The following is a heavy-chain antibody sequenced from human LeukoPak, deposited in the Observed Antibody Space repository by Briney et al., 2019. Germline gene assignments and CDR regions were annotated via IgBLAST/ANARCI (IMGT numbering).Heavy chain of an antibody. CDR3: ATQRGSYLWGTDFDY. D-gene: IGHD3-16*01. CDR1: GYTLTGYY. CDR2: INPNSGDT. V-gene: IGHV1-2*02. J-gene: IGHJ4*02. Sequence: ASVKVSCKAPGYTLTGYYMHWVRQAPGQGLEWMGWINPNSGDTKYSQKFQGRVTMTRDTSIRTAYMELTRLRSDDTAVYYCATQRGSYLWGTDFDYWGQGTLVTVSS.